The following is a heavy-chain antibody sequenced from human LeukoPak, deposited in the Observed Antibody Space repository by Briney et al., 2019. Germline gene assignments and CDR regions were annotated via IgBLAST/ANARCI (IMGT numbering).Heavy chain of an antibody. D-gene: IGHD3-22*01. Sequence: SETLSLTCTVSGGSISSYYWSWIRQPAGKGLEWIGRIYTSGSTNYNPSLKSRVTLSIDTSKNQFSLKLSSVTAAGTAVYYCARARGARITTIVVVDYVDYWGQGTLVTVSS. V-gene: IGHV4-4*07. CDR1: GGSISSYY. CDR3: ARARGARITTIVVVDYVDY. CDR2: IYTSGST. J-gene: IGHJ4*02.